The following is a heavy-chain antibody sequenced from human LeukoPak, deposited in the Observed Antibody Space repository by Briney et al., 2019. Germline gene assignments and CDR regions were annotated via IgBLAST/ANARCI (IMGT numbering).Heavy chain of an antibody. J-gene: IGHJ4*01. D-gene: IGHD5/OR15-5a*01. Sequence: SGGSLRLSCAASGFTLSSYSMNWVRQAPGKGLEWVSAISGSGDSTYYTDSVKGRFTISRDNSKNTPYLQMNSLRAEDTAVYYCAKDLYSVCDYHFDFWGHGTLVTVSS. CDR2: ISGSGDST. CDR3: AKDLYSVCDYHFDF. CDR1: GFTLSSYS. V-gene: IGHV3-23*01.